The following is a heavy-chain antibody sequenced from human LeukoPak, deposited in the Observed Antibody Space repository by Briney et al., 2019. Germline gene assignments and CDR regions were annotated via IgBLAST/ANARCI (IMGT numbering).Heavy chain of an antibody. V-gene: IGHV1-69*06. CDR2: IIPIFGTA. Sequence: GSSVKVSCKASGGTFSSYAISWVRQAPGQGLEWMGGIIPIFGTANYAQKFQGRVTITADKSTSTAYMELSSLRSEDTAVYYCARHPGGLRGHDAFDIWGQGTMVTVSS. CDR1: GGTFSSYA. CDR3: ARHPGGLRGHDAFDI. J-gene: IGHJ3*02. D-gene: IGHD5-12*01.